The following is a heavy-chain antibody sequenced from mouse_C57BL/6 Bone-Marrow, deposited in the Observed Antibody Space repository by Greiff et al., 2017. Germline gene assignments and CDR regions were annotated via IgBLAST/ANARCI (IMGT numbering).Heavy chain of an antibody. CDR2: IYPGSGNT. J-gene: IGHJ3*01. Sequence: LVESGPELVKPGASVKISCKASGYSFTSYYIHWVKQRPGQGLEWIGWIYPGSGNTKYNEKFKGKATLTADTSSSTAYMQLSSLTSEDSAVYYCASSLWRGFAYWGQGTLVTVSA. CDR1: GYSFTSYY. CDR3: ASSLWRGFAY. D-gene: IGHD1-1*02. V-gene: IGHV1-66*01.